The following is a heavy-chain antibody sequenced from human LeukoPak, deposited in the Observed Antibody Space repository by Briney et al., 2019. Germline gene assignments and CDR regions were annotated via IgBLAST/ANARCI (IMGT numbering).Heavy chain of an antibody. CDR3: ARDRIAAAGTGFDY. Sequence: PSQTLSLTCTVSGGSISSGDYYWSWIRQPPGKGLERIGYIYYSGSTYYNPSLKSRVTISVDTSKNQFSLKLSSVTAADTAVYYCARDRIAAAGTGFDYWGQGTLVTVSS. J-gene: IGHJ4*02. D-gene: IGHD6-13*01. CDR1: GGSISSGDYY. CDR2: IYYSGST. V-gene: IGHV4-30-4*08.